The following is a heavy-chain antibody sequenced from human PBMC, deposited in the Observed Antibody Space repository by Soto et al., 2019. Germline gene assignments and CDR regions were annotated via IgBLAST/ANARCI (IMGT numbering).Heavy chain of an antibody. CDR3: ARRGNWGSGDAFDI. Sequence: GGSLRLSCAASGFTFSSYEMNWVRQAPGKGLEWVSYISSSGSTIYYADSVKDRFTISRDNAKNSLYLQMNSLRAEDTAVDYCARRGNWGSGDAFDIWGQGTMVTVSS. J-gene: IGHJ3*02. D-gene: IGHD7-27*01. CDR1: GFTFSSYE. CDR2: ISSSGSTI. V-gene: IGHV3-48*03.